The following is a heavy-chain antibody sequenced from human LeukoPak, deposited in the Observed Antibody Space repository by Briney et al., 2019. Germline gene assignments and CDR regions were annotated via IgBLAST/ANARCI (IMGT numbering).Heavy chain of an antibody. CDR1: GFTFSDYY. D-gene: IGHD3-22*01. CDR2: IKQDGSEK. V-gene: IGHV3-7*01. CDR3: ARGRSGYPFDY. J-gene: IGHJ4*02. Sequence: GGSLRLSCAASGFTFSDYYMSWVRQAPGKGLEWVANIKQDGSEKYYVDSVKGRFTISRDNAKNSLYLQMNSLRAEDTAVYYCARGRSGYPFDYWGQGTLVTVSS.